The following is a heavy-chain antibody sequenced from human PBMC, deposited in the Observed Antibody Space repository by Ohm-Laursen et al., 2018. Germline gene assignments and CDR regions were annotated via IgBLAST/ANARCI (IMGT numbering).Heavy chain of an antibody. D-gene: IGHD5-18*01. J-gene: IGHJ4*02. V-gene: IGHV3-7*01. CDR2: IKQDGGEK. Sequence: GSLRLSCSAFGFTFSNYWMSWVRQTPGKGLEWVANIKQDGGEKNFADSVKGRFTISRDSSKNTLYLQMNSLRAQDTAVYYCAKGLLAHTSMAHYFEYWGLGTLVTVSS. CDR1: GFTFSNYW. CDR3: AKGLLAHTSMAHYFEY.